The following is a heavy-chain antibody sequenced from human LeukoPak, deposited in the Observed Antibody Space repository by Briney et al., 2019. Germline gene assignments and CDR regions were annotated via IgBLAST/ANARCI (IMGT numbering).Heavy chain of an antibody. CDR1: GFTFSSYG. CDR3: AKDISLLWFGEFAD. J-gene: IGHJ4*02. Sequence: GGSLRLSCAASGFTFSSYGMHWVRQAPGKGLEWVAVISYDGSNKYYADSVKGRFTISRDNSKNTLYLQMNSLRAEDTAVYYCAKDISLLWFGEFADWGQGTLVTVSS. CDR2: ISYDGSNK. V-gene: IGHV3-33*05. D-gene: IGHD3-10*01.